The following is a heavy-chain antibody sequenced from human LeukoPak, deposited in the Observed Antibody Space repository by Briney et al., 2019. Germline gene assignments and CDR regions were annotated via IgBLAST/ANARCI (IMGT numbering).Heavy chain of an antibody. D-gene: IGHD6-19*01. Sequence: GGSLRLSCAASGFTFSDYYMSWIRQAPGKGLEWVSYISSSSSTIYYADSVKGRFTISRDNAKNSLYLQMNSLRAEDTAVYYCARPPTPYSSGWYMVTEYFDLWGRGTLVTVSS. J-gene: IGHJ2*01. CDR2: ISSSSSTI. CDR3: ARPPTPYSSGWYMVTEYFDL. CDR1: GFTFSDYY. V-gene: IGHV3-11*04.